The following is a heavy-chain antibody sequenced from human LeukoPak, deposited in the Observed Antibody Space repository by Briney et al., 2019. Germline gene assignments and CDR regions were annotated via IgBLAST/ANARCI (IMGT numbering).Heavy chain of an antibody. CDR1: GFTFSSYW. V-gene: IGHV3-74*01. D-gene: IGHD2-2*01. CDR2: INSDGSST. J-gene: IGHJ5*02. Sequence: GGSLRLSCAAAGFTFSSYWMHWVRQAPGKGLVWVSRINSDGSSTSYADSVKGRFTISRDNAKNTLYLQMNSLRAEDTAVYYCARGYCSSTSCLKGAWFDPWGQGTLVTVSS. CDR3: ARGYCSSTSCLKGAWFDP.